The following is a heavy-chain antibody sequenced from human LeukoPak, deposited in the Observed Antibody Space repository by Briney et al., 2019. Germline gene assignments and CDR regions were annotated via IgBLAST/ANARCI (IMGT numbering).Heavy chain of an antibody. V-gene: IGHV3-33*01. D-gene: IGHD6-19*01. CDR1: GFTFSSYG. Sequence: PGGSLRLSCAASGFTFSSYGMHWVRQAPGKGLEWVAVIWYDGSNKYYADSVKGRFTISRDNSKNTLYLQMNSLRAEDTAVYYCARDPYSRGSRVDYWGQGTLVTVSS. CDR2: IWYDGSNK. J-gene: IGHJ4*02. CDR3: ARDPYSRGSRVDY.